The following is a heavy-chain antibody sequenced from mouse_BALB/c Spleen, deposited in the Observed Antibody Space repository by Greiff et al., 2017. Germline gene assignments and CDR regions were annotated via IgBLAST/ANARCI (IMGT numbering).Heavy chain of an antibody. CDR2: IYPGGGYT. Sequence: VKLMESGAELVRPGTSVKISCKASGYTFTNYWLGWVKQRPGHGLEWIGDIYPGGGYTNYNEKFKGKATLTADTSSSTAYMQLSSLTSEDSAVYFCARGSRYDAMDYWGQGTSVTVSS. CDR3: ARGSRYDAMDY. D-gene: IGHD3-1*01. J-gene: IGHJ4*01. V-gene: IGHV1-63*02. CDR1: GYTFTNYW.